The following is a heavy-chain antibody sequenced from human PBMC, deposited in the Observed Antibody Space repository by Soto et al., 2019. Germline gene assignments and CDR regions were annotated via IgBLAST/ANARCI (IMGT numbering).Heavy chain of an antibody. Sequence: SETLSLTCTVSGGSISSGGYYWSWIRQHPGKGLEWIGYIYYSGSTYYNPSLKSRVTISVDTSKNQFSLKLSSVTAADTAVYYCARHGSGSGWFFFDPWGQGALVTVSS. J-gene: IGHJ5*02. CDR3: ARHGSGSGWFFFDP. V-gene: IGHV4-31*03. CDR2: IYYSGST. D-gene: IGHD6-19*01. CDR1: GGSISSGGYY.